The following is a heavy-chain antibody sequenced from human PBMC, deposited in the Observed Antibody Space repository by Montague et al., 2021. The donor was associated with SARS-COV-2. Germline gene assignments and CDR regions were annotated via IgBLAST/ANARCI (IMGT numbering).Heavy chain of an antibody. CDR1: GGSFSGHY. CDR3: ARGARQGYGFRLGSFDY. Sequence: SETLSLTCAVYGGSFSGHYWNWIRQPPGKGLEWIGEINHSGSTNNIPSLKSRVTMSVDTSKNQFSLKLSSVTAADTAVYYCARGARQGYGFRLGSFDYWGQGTLVTVSS. CDR2: INHSGST. J-gene: IGHJ4*02. D-gene: IGHD3-10*01. V-gene: IGHV4-34*01.